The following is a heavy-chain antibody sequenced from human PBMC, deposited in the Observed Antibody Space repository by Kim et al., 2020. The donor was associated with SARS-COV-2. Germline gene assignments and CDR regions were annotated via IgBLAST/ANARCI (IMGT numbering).Heavy chain of an antibody. J-gene: IGHJ6*02. CDR1: GFTFSSYG. D-gene: IGHD3-10*01. CDR2: IWYDGSNK. Sequence: GGSLRLSCAASGFTFSSYGMHWVRQAPGKGLEWVAVIWYDGSNKYYADSVKGRFTISRDNSKNTLYLQMNSLRAEDTAVYYCAKCLENGSGSYYILNYYYYGMDVWGQGTTVTVSS. CDR3: AKCLENGSGSYYILNYYYYGMDV. V-gene: IGHV3-33*06.